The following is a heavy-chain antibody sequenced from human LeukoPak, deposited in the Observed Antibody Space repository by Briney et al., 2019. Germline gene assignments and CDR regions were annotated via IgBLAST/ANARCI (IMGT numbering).Heavy chain of an antibody. CDR2: ISGSGDST. D-gene: IGHD3-10*01. CDR1: GFTFSSYA. Sequence: GGSLRLSCAGSGFTFSSYAMTWVRQAPGKGLEWVSGISGSGDSTYYADSVKGRFTISRDNSKNTLYLQMNSLRAEDTAVYYCAKEPQGSSGTYFDYWGQGTLVTVSS. CDR3: AKEPQGSSGTYFDY. J-gene: IGHJ4*02. V-gene: IGHV3-23*01.